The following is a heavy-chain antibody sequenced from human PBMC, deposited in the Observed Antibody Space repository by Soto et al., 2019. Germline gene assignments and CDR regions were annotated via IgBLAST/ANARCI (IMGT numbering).Heavy chain of an antibody. CDR3: ARETKEGIAAAGLFARFYYYMDV. J-gene: IGHJ6*03. Sequence: PGGSLRLSCAASGFTVSSNYMSWVRQAPGKGLEWVSVIYSGGSTYYADSVKGRFTISRDNSKNTLYLQMNSLRAEDTAVYYCARETKEGIAAAGLFARFYYYMDVWGKGTTVTVSS. CDR1: GFTVSSNY. V-gene: IGHV3-66*01. D-gene: IGHD6-13*01. CDR2: IYSGGST.